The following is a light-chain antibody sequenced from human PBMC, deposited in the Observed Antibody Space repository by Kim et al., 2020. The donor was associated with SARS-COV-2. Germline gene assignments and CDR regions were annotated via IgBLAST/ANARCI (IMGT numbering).Light chain of an antibody. CDR2: EVY. CDR3: SSFTTSTTLV. V-gene: IGLV2-18*02. J-gene: IGLJ2*01. CDR1: RSDVGSYNR. Sequence: SVTISCTGSRSDVGSYNRVSWYLQPPGTAPKLIIYEVYNRPSGVPDRFSGSRSGSTASLTISGLQAQDEGDYYCSSFTTSTTLVFGGGPQLTVL.